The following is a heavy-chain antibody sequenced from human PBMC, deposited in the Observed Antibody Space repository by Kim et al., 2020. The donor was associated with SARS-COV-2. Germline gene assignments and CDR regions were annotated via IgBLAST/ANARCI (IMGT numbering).Heavy chain of an antibody. J-gene: IGHJ4*02. CDR3: TRVIFYYGSGSYLYYFDY. CDR2: IRSKPYGGTT. Sequence: GGSLRLSCTASGFTFDDYGMSWIRQAPGKGLEWVGFIRSKPYGGTTEYAASMKDSFTISREVSKSIAYLQMNSLKTEDTAVYYCTRVIFYYGSGSYLYYFDYWGQGTLVTVSS. D-gene: IGHD3-10*01. V-gene: IGHV3-49*03. CDR1: GFTFDDYG.